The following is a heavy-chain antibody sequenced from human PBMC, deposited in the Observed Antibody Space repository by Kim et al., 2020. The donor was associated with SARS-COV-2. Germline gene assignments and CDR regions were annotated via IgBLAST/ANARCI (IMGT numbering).Heavy chain of an antibody. D-gene: IGHD2-2*01. V-gene: IGHV4-34*01. CDR1: GGSFSGYY. CDR2: INHSGST. CDR3: ARGNIVVVPAAPDNYYYYYGMDV. Sequence: SETLSLTCAVYGGSFSGYYWSWIRQPPGKGLEWIGEINHSGSTNYNPSLKSRVTISVDTSKNQFSLKLSSVTAADTAVYYCARGNIVVVPAAPDNYYYYYGMDVWGQGTTVTISS. J-gene: IGHJ6*02.